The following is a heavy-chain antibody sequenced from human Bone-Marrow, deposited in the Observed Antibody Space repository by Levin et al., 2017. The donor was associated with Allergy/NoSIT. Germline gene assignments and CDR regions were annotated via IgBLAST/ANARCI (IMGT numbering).Heavy chain of an antibody. J-gene: IGHJ4*02. CDR1: STSINSHY. V-gene: IGHV4-59*11. CDR3: ARVKTVASLDY. CDR2: IFYSGST. Sequence: GSLRLSCTVSSTSINSHYWAWIRQAPGKGLEWLGYIFYSGSTTYNPSLQSRITILVDTSKNQFSLTLTSVTAADTAIYYCARVKTVASLDYWGQGILVTVSS. D-gene: IGHD6-19*01.